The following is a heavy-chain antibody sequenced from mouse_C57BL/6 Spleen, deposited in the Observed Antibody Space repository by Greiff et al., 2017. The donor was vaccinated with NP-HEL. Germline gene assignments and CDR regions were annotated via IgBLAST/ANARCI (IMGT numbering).Heavy chain of an antibody. V-gene: IGHV1-19*01. CDR1: GYTFTDYY. CDR3: ARKEGGSLGYFDY. CDR2: INPYNGGT. J-gene: IGHJ2*01. Sequence: VQLQQSGPVLVKPGASVKMSCKASGYTFTDYYMNWVKQSHGKSLEWIGVINPYNGGTSYNQKFKGKATLTVDKSSSTAYMELNSLTSEDSAVYYCARKEGGSLGYFDYWGQGTTLTVSS.